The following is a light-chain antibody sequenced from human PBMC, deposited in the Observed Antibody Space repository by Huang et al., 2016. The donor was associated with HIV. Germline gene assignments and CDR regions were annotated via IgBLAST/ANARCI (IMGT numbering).Light chain of an antibody. V-gene: IGKV1-5*01. J-gene: IGKJ1*01. CDR3: QQYSDYPWT. CDR2: DAS. CDR1: QSSSTW. Sequence: DIQMTQSPSTLSASIGDGVTITGRASQSSSTWLAWYQQKPGKAPKLLLYDASSLESGVPSRFSGSGSGTEFTLTINNLQPDDFATYYCQQYSDYPWTFGRGTKVEI.